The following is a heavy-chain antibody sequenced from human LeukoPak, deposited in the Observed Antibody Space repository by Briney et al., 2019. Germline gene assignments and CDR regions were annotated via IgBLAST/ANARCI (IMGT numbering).Heavy chain of an antibody. CDR2: LNPNNGDT. CDR1: GYTFTDYY. Sequence: ASVTVSCKASGYTFTDYYMHWVRQAPGQGLEWMGWLNPNNGDTGSAQKFQGRVTMTRDTSIRTAYMELSRLTSDDTAIYYCAREPLAVTAANNAFDFWGQGTMVTVSS. V-gene: IGHV1-2*02. J-gene: IGHJ3*01. D-gene: IGHD2-15*01. CDR3: AREPLAVTAANNAFDF.